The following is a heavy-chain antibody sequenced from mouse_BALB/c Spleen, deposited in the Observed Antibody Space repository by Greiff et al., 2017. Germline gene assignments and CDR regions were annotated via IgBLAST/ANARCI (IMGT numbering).Heavy chain of an antibody. D-gene: IGHD1-1*01. CDR2: IDPANGNT. J-gene: IGHJ3*01. CDR3: AGNYGSSYAWFAY. V-gene: IGHV14-3*02. Sequence: EVQLQQSGAELVKPGASVKLSCTASGFNIKDTYMHWVKQRPEQGLEWIGRIDPANGNTKYDPKFQGKATITADTSSNTAYLQLSSLTSEDTAVYYCAGNYGSSYAWFAYWGQGTLVTVSA. CDR1: GFNIKDTY.